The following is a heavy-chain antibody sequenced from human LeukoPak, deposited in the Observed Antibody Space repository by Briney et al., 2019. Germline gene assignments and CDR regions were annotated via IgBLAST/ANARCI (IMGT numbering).Heavy chain of an antibody. D-gene: IGHD2-2*02. CDR2: ISSSGSTI. J-gene: IGHJ5*02. CDR3: ARELELGYCSSTSCYTGWFDP. Sequence: GGSLRLSCAASGFTFSDYYMSWNRQAPGEGLEWVSYISSSGSTIYYADSVKGRFTISRDNAKNSLYLQMNSLRAEDTAVYYCARELELGYCSSTSCYTGWFDPWGQGTLVTVSS. V-gene: IGHV3-11*01. CDR1: GFTFSDYY.